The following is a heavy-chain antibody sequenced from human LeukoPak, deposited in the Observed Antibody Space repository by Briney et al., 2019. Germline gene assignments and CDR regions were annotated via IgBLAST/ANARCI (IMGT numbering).Heavy chain of an antibody. V-gene: IGHV3-21*01. CDR2: ISSSSSYI. CDR1: GFTFSSYS. Sequence: KPGGSLRLSCAASGFTFSSYSMNWVRQAPGKGLEWVSSISSSSSYIYYADSVKGRFTISRDNAKNSLYLQMNSLRAEDTAVYYCARDLYRRYYYDSSGPRPAHWGQGALVTVSS. CDR3: ARDLYRRYYYDSSGPRPAH. J-gene: IGHJ4*02. D-gene: IGHD3-22*01.